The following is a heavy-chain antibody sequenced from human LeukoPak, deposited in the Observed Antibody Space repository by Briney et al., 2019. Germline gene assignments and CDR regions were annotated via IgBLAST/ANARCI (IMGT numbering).Heavy chain of an antibody. V-gene: IGHV3-9*01. J-gene: IGHJ4*02. CDR1: GFTFDDYA. CDR3: AKGTARYWTFFDY. Sequence: QSGRSLRLSCAASGFTFDDYAMHWVRHAPGKGLEWVSGISWNSGSIDHADSVKGRFTISRDNAKNSLYLQMNSLRPEDTAFYYCAKGTARYWTFFDYWGQGTLVTVSS. CDR2: ISWNSGSI. D-gene: IGHD1-1*01.